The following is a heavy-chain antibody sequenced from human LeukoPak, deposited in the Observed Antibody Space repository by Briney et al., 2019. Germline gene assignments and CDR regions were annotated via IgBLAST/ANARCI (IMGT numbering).Heavy chain of an antibody. CDR2: VSGSGEIT. J-gene: IGHJ4*02. CDR3: TKRFLAGGYYFDY. Sequence: PGGSLRLSCAAPGFTFSSYAMSWVRQAPGKGLEWVSGVSGSGEITHYADSVKGRFTISRDNSKNTLFLHMNSLRAEDTAIFYCTKRFLAGGYYFDYWGQGILVTVSS. CDR1: GFTFSSYA. D-gene: IGHD3-9*01. V-gene: IGHV3-23*01.